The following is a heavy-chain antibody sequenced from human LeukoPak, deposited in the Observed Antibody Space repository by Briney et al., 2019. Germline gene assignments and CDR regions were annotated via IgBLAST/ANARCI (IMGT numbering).Heavy chain of an antibody. CDR2: ISGYNGNT. J-gene: IGHJ4*02. Sequence: ASVKVSCKASGYTFTSYAINWVRQAPGQGPEWMGWISGYNGNTNYPQRLQGRVTMTTDTSTSIAYMELRSLRSDDTAVYYCARDAPYSGSYLDYWGQGTLVTVSS. D-gene: IGHD1-26*01. V-gene: IGHV1-18*01. CDR1: GYTFTSYA. CDR3: ARDAPYSGSYLDY.